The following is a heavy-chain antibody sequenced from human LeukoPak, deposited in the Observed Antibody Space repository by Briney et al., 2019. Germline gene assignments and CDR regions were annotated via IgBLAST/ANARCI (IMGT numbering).Heavy chain of an antibody. CDR3: ARALRGAVAGNTADY. CDR1: GYTFTSYY. D-gene: IGHD6-19*01. CDR2: INPSGGST. V-gene: IGHV1-46*01. J-gene: IGHJ4*02. Sequence: ASVKASCKASGYTFTSYYMHWVRQAPGQGLEWMGIINPSGGSTSYAQKFQGRVTMTRDTSTSTVYMELSSLRSEDTAVYYCARALRGAVAGNTADYWGQGTLVTVSS.